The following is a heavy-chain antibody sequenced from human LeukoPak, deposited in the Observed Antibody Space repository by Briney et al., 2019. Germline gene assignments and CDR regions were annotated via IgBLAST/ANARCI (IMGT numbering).Heavy chain of an antibody. CDR3: ARGIESYGDYGY. CDR2: MYNSGST. Sequence: PSETLSLTCTVCGGSISGSYWSWVRQPPGKGLEWIAYMYNSGSTKYNPSLKSRVTISIDTSKNQFSLKLSSLTAADTAIYYCARGIESYGDYGYWGQGILVTVSS. CDR1: GGSISGSY. V-gene: IGHV4-59*01. D-gene: IGHD4-17*01. J-gene: IGHJ4*02.